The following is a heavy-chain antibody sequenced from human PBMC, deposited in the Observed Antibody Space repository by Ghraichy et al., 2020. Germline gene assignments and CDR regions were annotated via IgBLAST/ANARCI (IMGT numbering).Heavy chain of an antibody. V-gene: IGHV3-64*01. CDR3: VRGHTNSRKFYQLDA. CDR2: ICSNGRCS. J-gene: IGHJ5*02. CDR1: GFTFSDHA. Sequence: GALRLSCAASGFTFSDHAMHWVRQAPGKGLESVAIICSNGRCSYYANSVQGRFTISRDNSKNMLYLQMDSLRLEDMAVYYCVRGHTNSRKFYQLDAWGQGTMVTISS. D-gene: IGHD1-1*01.